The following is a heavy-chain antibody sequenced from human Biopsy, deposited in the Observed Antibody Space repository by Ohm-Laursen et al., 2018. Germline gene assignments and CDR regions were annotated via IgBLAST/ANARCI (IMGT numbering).Heavy chain of an antibody. D-gene: IGHD6-19*01. Sequence: SVKVSCKASGYTFSGYYMHWVRQAPGQGLEWMGWINPDSGVTNYAQKFQGRVTMTRDTSISTAYMELSRLGSDGTAVYYCARDKYRSWNYFDNWGQGSLVTVSS. CDR3: ARDKYRSWNYFDN. V-gene: IGHV1-2*02. J-gene: IGHJ4*02. CDR2: INPDSGVT. CDR1: GYTFSGYY.